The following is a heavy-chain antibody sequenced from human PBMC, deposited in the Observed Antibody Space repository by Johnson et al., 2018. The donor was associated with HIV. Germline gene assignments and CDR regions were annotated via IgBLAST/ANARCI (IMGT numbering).Heavy chain of an antibody. CDR1: GFTFDDYG. CDR2: IHWNGGST. D-gene: IGHD3-16*01. Sequence: MLLVESGGRVVRPGESLRLSCAASGFTFDDYGMSWVRQAPGKGLEWVSGIHWNGGSTGYADSVMGRFTISRDKAKNSLYLQMNSLRAEDTALYYCAKAGYEYVWGSYKGAFDIWGQGTMVTVSS. CDR3: AKAGYEYVWGSYKGAFDI. J-gene: IGHJ3*02. V-gene: IGHV3-20*04.